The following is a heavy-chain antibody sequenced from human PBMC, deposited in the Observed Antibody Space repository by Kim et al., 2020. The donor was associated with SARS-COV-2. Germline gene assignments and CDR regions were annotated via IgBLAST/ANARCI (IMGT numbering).Heavy chain of an antibody. J-gene: IGHJ4*02. D-gene: IGHD1-26*01. Sequence: SETLSLTCTVSGGSISSSSYYWGWIRQPPGKGLEWIGSIYYSGSTYYNPSLKSRVTISVDTSKNQFSLKLSSVTAADTAVYYCARLPHSVVGATSDPWWYYWGQGTLVTVSS. CDR2: IYYSGST. CDR3: ARLPHSVVGATSDPWWYY. V-gene: IGHV4-39*01. CDR1: GGSISSSSYY.